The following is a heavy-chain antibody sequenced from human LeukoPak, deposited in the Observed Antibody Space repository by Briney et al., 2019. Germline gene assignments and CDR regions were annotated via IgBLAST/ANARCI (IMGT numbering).Heavy chain of an antibody. V-gene: IGHV4-34*01. J-gene: IGHJ4*02. CDR3: ARGLSSCYQTLFGY. D-gene: IGHD6-13*01. CDR1: GGSFSGYY. Sequence: TSETLSLTCAVYGGSFSGYYWSWIRQPPGKGLEWIGEINHSGSTNYNPSLKSRVTISVDTSKNQFSLKLSSVTAADTAVYYCARGLSSCYQTLFGYWGQGTLVTVSS. CDR2: INHSGST.